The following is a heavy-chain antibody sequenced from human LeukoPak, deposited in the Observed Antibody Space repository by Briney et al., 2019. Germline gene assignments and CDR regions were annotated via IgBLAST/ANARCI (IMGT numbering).Heavy chain of an antibody. CDR2: IYYSGST. CDR3: ARGQYDILTGYYNPPDY. CDR1: GGSISSSSYY. D-gene: IGHD3-9*01. V-gene: IGHV4-39*07. Sequence: SETLSLTCTVSGGSISSSSYYWGWIRQPPGKGLEWIGSIYYSGSTYYNPSLKSRVTISVDTSKNQFSLKLSSVTAADTAVYYCARGQYDILTGYYNPPDYWGQGTLVTVSS. J-gene: IGHJ4*02.